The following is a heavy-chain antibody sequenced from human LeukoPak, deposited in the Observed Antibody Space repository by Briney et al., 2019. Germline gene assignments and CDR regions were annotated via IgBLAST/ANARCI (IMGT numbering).Heavy chain of an antibody. V-gene: IGHV4-59*08. CDR3: ARHDGGWYYYGMDV. CDR1: GGSISSYY. J-gene: IGHJ6*02. D-gene: IGHD6-19*01. Sequence: SETLSLICTVSGGSISSYYWRWIRQPPGKGLEWIGYIYYSGSTNYNPSLKSRVTISVDTSKNQFSLKLSSVTAADTAVYYCARHDGGWYYYGMDVWGQGTTVTVSS. CDR2: IYYSGST.